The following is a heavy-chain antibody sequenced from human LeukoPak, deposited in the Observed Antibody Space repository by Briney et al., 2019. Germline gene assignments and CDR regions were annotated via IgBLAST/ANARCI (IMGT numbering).Heavy chain of an antibody. J-gene: IGHJ3*02. CDR1: GYTFTSYG. Sequence: ASVKVSCKASGYTFTSYGISWVRQAPGQGLEWMGWISAYNGNTNYAQKLQGRVTMTTDTSTSTAYMELRSLRSDDTAVYYCARLYYYDSSGYYGAFDIWGQGTMVTVPS. CDR3: ARLYYYDSSGYYGAFDI. D-gene: IGHD3-22*01. CDR2: ISAYNGNT. V-gene: IGHV1-18*01.